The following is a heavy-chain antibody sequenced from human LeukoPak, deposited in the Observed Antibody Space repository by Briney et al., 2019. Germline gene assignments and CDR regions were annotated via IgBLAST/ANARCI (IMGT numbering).Heavy chain of an antibody. V-gene: IGHV3-66*02. CDR1: GFTFSSYA. D-gene: IGHD3-10*01. CDR2: IYSGGST. CDR3: ARDLHGSGSLDC. J-gene: IGHJ4*02. Sequence: GGSLRPSCAASGFTFSSYAMSWVRQAPGKGLEWVSVIYSGGSTYYADSVKGRFTISRDNSKNTLYLQMNSLRAEDTAVYYCARDLHGSGSLDCWGQGTLVTVSS.